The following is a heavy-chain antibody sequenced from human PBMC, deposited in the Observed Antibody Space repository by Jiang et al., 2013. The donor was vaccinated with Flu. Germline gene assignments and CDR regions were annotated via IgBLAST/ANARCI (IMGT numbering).Heavy chain of an antibody. D-gene: IGHD4-23*01. CDR2: IYYSGST. CDR1: GGSISSSSYY. J-gene: IGHJ4*02. Sequence: LLKPSETLSLTCTVSGGSISSSSYYWGWIRQPPGKGLEWIGSIYYSGSTYYNPSLKSRVTISVDTSKNQFSLKLSSVTAADTAVYYCATYSTIRWDERYFDYWGQGTLVTVSS. CDR3: ATYSTIRWDERYFDY. V-gene: IGHV4-39*01.